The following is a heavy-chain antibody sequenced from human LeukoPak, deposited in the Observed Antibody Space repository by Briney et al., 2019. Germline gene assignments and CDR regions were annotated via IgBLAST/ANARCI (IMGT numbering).Heavy chain of an antibody. CDR3: ARRSGSGVDY. V-gene: IGHV4-59*08. D-gene: IGHD1-26*01. J-gene: IGHJ4*02. CDR1: GGSISSYY. CDR2: IYYSGST. Sequence: SETLSLTCTVSGGSISSYYWSWIRQPPGKGLEWIGYIYYSGSTNYNPSLKSRVTISVDTSENQFSLKLSSVTAADTAVYYCARRSGSGVDYWGQGTLVTVSS.